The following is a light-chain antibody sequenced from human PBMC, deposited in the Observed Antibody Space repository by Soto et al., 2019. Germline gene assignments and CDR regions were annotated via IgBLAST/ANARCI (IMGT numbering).Light chain of an antibody. CDR1: QSVSSSY. J-gene: IGKJ2*01. V-gene: IGKV3-20*01. CDR3: QQYGSSPPYT. CDR2: GAS. Sequence: EIVLTQSPGTLSLSPGERATLSCGASQSVSSSYLAWYQQKPGQAPRLLIYGASSRATGIPDRFSGSGSGTDFTLTISRLEPEDFAMYYCQQYGSSPPYTFGQGTKLEIK.